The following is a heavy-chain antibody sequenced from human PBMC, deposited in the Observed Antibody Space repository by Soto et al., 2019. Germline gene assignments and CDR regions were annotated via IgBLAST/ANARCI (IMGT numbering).Heavy chain of an antibody. CDR2: IYYSGST. CDR3: ARRWGAAVDY. V-gene: IGHV4-59*08. Sequence: QVQLQESGPGLVKPSETLSLTCTVSGGSISGYYWSWIRQPPGKGLEWIGYIYYSGSTNYNPSLKSRVTISEDTSKNQFSLKLSSVTAADTAVYYCARRWGAAVDYWGQGTLVTVSS. CDR1: GGSISGYY. D-gene: IGHD1-26*01. J-gene: IGHJ4*02.